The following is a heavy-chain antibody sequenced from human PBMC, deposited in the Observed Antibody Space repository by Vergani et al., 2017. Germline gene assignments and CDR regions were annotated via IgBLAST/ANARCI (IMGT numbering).Heavy chain of an antibody. CDR3: ASGVPGYQLATQYFQH. Sequence: EVQLVESAGGLVKPGGSLRLSCVASGFPFGSYSMNWVRQAPGKGLEWVSFISSSSSYRYYADSVKGRFTISRDNGEYSLLLQMNSLRPEDTAVYYCASGVPGYQLATQYFQHWGQGTLVTVSS. CDR2: ISSSSSYR. CDR1: GFPFGSYS. V-gene: IGHV3-21*01. D-gene: IGHD2-2*01. J-gene: IGHJ1*01.